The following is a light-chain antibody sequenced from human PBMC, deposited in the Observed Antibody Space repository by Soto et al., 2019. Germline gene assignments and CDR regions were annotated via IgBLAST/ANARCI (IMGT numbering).Light chain of an antibody. V-gene: IGLV2-11*01. CDR1: SSDVGGYNY. CDR2: DVS. CDR3: CSYAGSYSGV. J-gene: IGLJ3*02. Sequence: QAALTQPRSVTVSPGQSVTISCIGTSSDVGGYNYVSWYQQHPGKAPKLMIYDVSKRPSGVPDRFSGSKSSNTASLTISGIQAEDEADYYCCSYAGSYSGVFGGGTQLTVL.